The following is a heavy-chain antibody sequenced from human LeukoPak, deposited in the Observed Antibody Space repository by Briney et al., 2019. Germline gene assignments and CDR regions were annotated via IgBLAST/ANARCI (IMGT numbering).Heavy chain of an antibody. CDR1: GFTFSNYG. Sequence: PGGSLRLSCAASGFTFSNYGMLWVRQAPGKGLEWVAFIRYDGNNKLYADSMKGRFTISRDNSKNTLYLHINSLRAEDTAVYYCVKDNPLDYWGQGTLVIVSS. J-gene: IGHJ4*02. V-gene: IGHV3-30*02. D-gene: IGHD1-14*01. CDR2: IRYDGNNK. CDR3: VKDNPLDY.